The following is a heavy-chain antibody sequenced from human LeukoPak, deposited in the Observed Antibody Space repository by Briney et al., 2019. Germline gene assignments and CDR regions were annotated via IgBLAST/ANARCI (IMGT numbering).Heavy chain of an antibody. CDR3: ASFSSSWYRFEN. V-gene: IGHV3-33*01. CDR2: IWYDGSDK. D-gene: IGHD6-13*01. J-gene: IGHJ4*02. CDR1: GFTFSSYG. Sequence: GGSLRLSCAASGFTFSSYGMHWVRQAPGKGLEWVSVIWYDGSDKYYGDSVKGRFTISRDNSENTLYLQMNSLRAEDTAVYYCASFSSSWYRFENWGQGTLVTVSS.